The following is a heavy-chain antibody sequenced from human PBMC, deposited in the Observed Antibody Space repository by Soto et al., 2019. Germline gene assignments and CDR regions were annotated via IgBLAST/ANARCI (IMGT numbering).Heavy chain of an antibody. CDR2: MNPNSGNT. V-gene: IGHV1-8*01. CDR1: GYTFTSYD. CDR3: ARGLRSALVYCSDGDCDLFDF. Sequence: ASVKVSCKAPGYTFTSYDINWVRQATGQGLEWMGWMNPNSGNTGYAQKFQGRVTMTRNTSISTAYMELSSLRSEDTAVYYCARGLRSALVYCSDGDCDLFDFSSQRSPVTVS. J-gene: IGHJ4*01. D-gene: IGHD2-8*01.